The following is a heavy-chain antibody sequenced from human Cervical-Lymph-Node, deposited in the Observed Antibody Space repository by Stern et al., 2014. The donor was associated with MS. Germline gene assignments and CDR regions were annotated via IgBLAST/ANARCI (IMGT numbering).Heavy chain of an antibody. Sequence: QLQLQESGPGLVKSSETLSLTCTVSGGSISYYHWSWLRQSPEKGLEWIGYIYNSGSTNYNPSLKSRVTISADTSQNQFSLELMSVTAADTAVYYCARTVSHNWFDPWGQGTLVTVSS. CDR2: IYNSGST. J-gene: IGHJ5*01. CDR1: GGSISYYH. V-gene: IGHV4-59*01. CDR3: ARTVSHNWFDP. D-gene: IGHD4-17*01.